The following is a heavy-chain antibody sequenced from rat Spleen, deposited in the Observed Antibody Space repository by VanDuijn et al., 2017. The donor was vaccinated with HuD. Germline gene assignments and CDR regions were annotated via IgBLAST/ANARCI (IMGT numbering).Heavy chain of an antibody. Sequence: EVQLVESGGGLVQPGRSLKLSCAASGFTFSDYGMAWVRQGPTKGLEWVATISYGDRSGHSSTYYRDSVKGRFTISRDNAKSTLSLQMDSLRSEDTATYYCTRDSGSYYFDYWGQGVMVTVSS. CDR3: TRDSGSYYFDY. J-gene: IGHJ2*01. V-gene: IGHV5-29*01. D-gene: IGHD4-3*01. CDR2: ISYGDRSGHSST. CDR1: GFTFSDYG.